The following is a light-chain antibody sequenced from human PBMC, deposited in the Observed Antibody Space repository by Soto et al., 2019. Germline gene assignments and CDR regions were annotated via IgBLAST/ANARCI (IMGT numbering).Light chain of an antibody. J-gene: IGKJ1*01. V-gene: IGKV1-16*02. CDR1: QGISTY. CDR3: QQYNSYPLT. Sequence: DIQMTQSPSSLSASVGDRVTITCRASQGISTYLAWFQQKPGKAPNSLIYAASTLQSGVPSKFSGSGSATDFTPTISSLQPEDFATDYCQQYNSYPLTFGQGTKVEIK. CDR2: AAS.